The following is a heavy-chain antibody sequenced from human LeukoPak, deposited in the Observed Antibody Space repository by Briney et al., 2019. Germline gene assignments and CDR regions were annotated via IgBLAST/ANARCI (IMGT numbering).Heavy chain of an antibody. CDR2: IFISGST. J-gene: IGHJ3*02. Sequence: PSQTLSLTCTVSGGSISSGSYYWTWIRQPAGKGLEWIGRIFISGSTNYNPSLRSRVTISLDTSKNQFSLKLSSVTAADTAVYYCARENYYGSGSRDAFDIWGQGTMVTVSS. D-gene: IGHD3-10*01. CDR1: GGSISSGSYY. CDR3: ARENYYGSGSRDAFDI. V-gene: IGHV4-61*02.